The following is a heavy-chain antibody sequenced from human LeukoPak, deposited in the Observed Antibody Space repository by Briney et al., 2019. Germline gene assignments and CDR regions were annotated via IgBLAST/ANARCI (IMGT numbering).Heavy chain of an antibody. CDR1: GYTFTSYA. CDR3: ARAYDYYGSRSYLGGY. Sequence: ASVKVSCKASGYTFTSYAMNWVRQAPGQGLEWMGWISAYNGNTNYAQKLQGRVTMTTDTSTSTAYMELRSLRSDDTAVYYCARAYDYYGSRSYLGGYWGQGTLVTVSS. D-gene: IGHD3-10*01. V-gene: IGHV1-18*01. CDR2: ISAYNGNT. J-gene: IGHJ4*02.